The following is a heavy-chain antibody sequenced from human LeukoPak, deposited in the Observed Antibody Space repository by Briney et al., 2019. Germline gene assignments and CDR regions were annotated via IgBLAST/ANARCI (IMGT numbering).Heavy chain of an antibody. V-gene: IGHV4-30-2*01. J-gene: IGHJ4*02. Sequence: SQTLSLTCAVSGGSISSGGYSWSWIRQPPGKGLEWIGYIYHSGSTYYNPSLKSRVAISVDTSKNQFSLKLSSVTAADTAVYYCASGSDTDFDYWGQGTLVTVSS. CDR2: IYHSGST. CDR3: ASGSDTDFDY. D-gene: IGHD2-2*02. CDR1: GGSISSGGYS.